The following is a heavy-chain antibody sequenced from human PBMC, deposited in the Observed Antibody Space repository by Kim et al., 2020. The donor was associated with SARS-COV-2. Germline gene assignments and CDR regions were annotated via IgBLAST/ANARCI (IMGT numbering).Heavy chain of an antibody. CDR1: GYTFTSYA. CDR3: ARLGFYYGSGSYYGDYYSCHMYV. J-gene: IGHJ6*03. V-gene: IGHV7-4-1*02. CDR2: INTNTGNP. D-gene: IGHD3-10*01. Sequence: ASVKVSCKASGYTFTSYAMNWVRQAPGQGLEWMGWINTNTGNPTYAQGFTGRFVFSLDTSVSTPYLQISSLKAEDTAVYYCARLGFYYGSGSYYGDYYSCHMYVWGKGTTVNVSS.